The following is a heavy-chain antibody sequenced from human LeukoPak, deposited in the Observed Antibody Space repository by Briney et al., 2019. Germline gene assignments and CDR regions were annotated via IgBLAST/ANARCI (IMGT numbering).Heavy chain of an antibody. V-gene: IGHV3-30*18. CDR2: ISYDGSNK. J-gene: IGHJ2*01. D-gene: IGHD6-19*01. Sequence: GRSLRLSCAASGFTFSSYGMHWVRQAPGKGLEWVAIISYDGSNKYYADSVQGRFTISRDNSKNTLYLQMNSLRAEDTAVYYCAKDLGAGSGCYDLWGRGTLVTVSS. CDR1: GFTFSSYG. CDR3: AKDLGAGSGCYDL.